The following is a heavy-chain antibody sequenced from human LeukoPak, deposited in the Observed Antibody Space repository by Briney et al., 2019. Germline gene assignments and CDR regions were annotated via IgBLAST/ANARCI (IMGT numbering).Heavy chain of an antibody. Sequence: SETLSLTCTVSGGSISSYYWSWIRQPPEKGLEWIGYTHYSGSTKYNPSLKSRLTMSLDTSKNQFSLRLSSVTAADTAVYYCARRLSGAFEIWGQGTMVTVSS. CDR3: ARRLSGAFEI. CDR1: GGSISSYY. J-gene: IGHJ3*02. CDR2: THYSGST. V-gene: IGHV4-59*08.